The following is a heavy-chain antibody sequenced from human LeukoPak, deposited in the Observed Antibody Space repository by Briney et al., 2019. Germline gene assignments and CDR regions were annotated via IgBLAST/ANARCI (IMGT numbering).Heavy chain of an antibody. Sequence: GGSLRHSCAASGFTFSSYAMSWVRQAPGKGLEWVSAISGSGGSTYYADSVKGRFTISRDNSKNTLYLQMNSLRAEETAVYYCAKRSVEWLLYFDYWGQGTLVTVSS. V-gene: IGHV3-23*01. J-gene: IGHJ4*02. CDR3: AKRSVEWLLYFDY. D-gene: IGHD3-3*01. CDR1: GFTFSSYA. CDR2: ISGSGGST.